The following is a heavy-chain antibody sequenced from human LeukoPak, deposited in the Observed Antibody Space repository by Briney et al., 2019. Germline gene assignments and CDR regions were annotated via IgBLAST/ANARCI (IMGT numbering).Heavy chain of an antibody. V-gene: IGHV1-69*13. D-gene: IGHD3-22*01. J-gene: IGHJ3*02. CDR1: GGTFSSYA. CDR3: ARGGFTMIAPCDI. Sequence: ASVKVSCKASGGTFSSYAISWVRQAPGQGLEWMGRIFPIFATANYAQKFQGRVTITADESTSTAYMELSSLRSEDTAVYYCARGGFTMIAPCDIWGQGTMVTVSS. CDR2: IFPIFATA.